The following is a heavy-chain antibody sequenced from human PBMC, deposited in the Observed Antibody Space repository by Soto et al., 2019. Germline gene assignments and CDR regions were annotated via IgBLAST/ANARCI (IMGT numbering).Heavy chain of an antibody. D-gene: IGHD3-16*01. CDR2: LYRGGST. Sequence: EVQLVETGGGLIQPGGSLRISCAVSGFTVSSNYMSWVRQAPGKGLEWVSILYRGGSTFYADYVKGRFTISRDNSLNTLYLQMNSLRAEDTAVYYCARPYDSTFPSAMDVWGQGTTVTVSS. V-gene: IGHV3-53*02. J-gene: IGHJ6*02. CDR1: GFTVSSNY. CDR3: ARPYDSTFPSAMDV.